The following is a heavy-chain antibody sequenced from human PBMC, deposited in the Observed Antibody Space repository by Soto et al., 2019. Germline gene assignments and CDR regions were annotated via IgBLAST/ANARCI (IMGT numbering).Heavy chain of an antibody. Sequence: PSETLSLTCTVSGGSISSGDYYWSWIRQPPGKGLEWIGYIYYSGSTYYNPSLKSRVTISVDTSKNQFSLKLSSVTAADTAVYYCARGRGIVLVPAVPRGFDPWGQGTLVTVSS. CDR2: IYYSGST. CDR3: ARGRGIVLVPAVPRGFDP. J-gene: IGHJ5*02. CDR1: GGSISSGDYY. D-gene: IGHD2-2*01. V-gene: IGHV4-30-4*01.